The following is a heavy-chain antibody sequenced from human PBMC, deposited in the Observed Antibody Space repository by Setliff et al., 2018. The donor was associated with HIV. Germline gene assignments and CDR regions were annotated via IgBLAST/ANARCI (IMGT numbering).Heavy chain of an antibody. CDR1: GYSISSGFY. J-gene: IGHJ5*02. CDR2: IYHSGTT. CDR3: ARGDYRIIAAAGSGWLDP. Sequence: SETLSLTCAVSGYSISSGFYCDWIRQPPGKGLEWIGTIYHSGTTYYNPSLKSRVTISVDTSKNQVSLRLSPVTAAYTAVYYCARGDYRIIAAAGSGWLDPWGQGTRVTVSS. D-gene: IGHD6-13*01. V-gene: IGHV4-38-2*01.